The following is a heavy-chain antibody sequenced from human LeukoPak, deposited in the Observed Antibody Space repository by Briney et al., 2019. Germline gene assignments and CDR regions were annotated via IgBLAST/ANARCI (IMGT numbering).Heavy chain of an antibody. CDR2: ISYDGSNR. J-gene: IGHJ6*03. V-gene: IGHV3-30*06. CDR1: GFTFSSYG. Sequence: GGSLRLSCAASGFTFSSYGMHWVRQAPGKGLEWGAVISYDGSNRYYADSVKGRFTISSDNSKNPLYLQMNSLRAEDTAVYYCAKDQSYYMDVWGKGTTVTVSS. CDR3: AKDQSYYMDV.